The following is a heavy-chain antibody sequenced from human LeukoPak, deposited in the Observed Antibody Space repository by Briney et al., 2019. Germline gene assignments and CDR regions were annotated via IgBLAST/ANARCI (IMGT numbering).Heavy chain of an antibody. D-gene: IGHD3-10*01. CDR2: IKQEGSEK. Sequence: PGGSLRLSCAASGFTFSTYSMSWVRQAPGKGLEWVANIKQEGSEKDYVDSVRGRFTITRDNAKNSLYLQMNSLRGEDTAVYYCARFGGDRVLPSNYYYYCRDVWGQGTTVTVSS. CDR1: GFTFSTYS. J-gene: IGHJ6*02. CDR3: ARFGGDRVLPSNYYYYCRDV. V-gene: IGHV3-7*01.